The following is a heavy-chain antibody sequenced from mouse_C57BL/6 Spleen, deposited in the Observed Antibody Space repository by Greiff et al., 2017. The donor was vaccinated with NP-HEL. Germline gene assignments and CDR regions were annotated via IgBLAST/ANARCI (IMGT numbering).Heavy chain of an antibody. CDR3: ARSLDGSYPFDY. CDR2: ILPGSGST. J-gene: IGHJ2*01. D-gene: IGHD1-1*02. V-gene: IGHV1-9*01. CDR1: GYTFTGYW. Sequence: QVQLKESGAELMKPGASVKFSCTATGYTFTGYWIDWVKQRPGHGLEWIGEILPGSGSTNYNAKFKGKATFTADTSSNTAYMQLSSLTTEDSAIYYCARSLDGSYPFDYWGQGTTLTVSS.